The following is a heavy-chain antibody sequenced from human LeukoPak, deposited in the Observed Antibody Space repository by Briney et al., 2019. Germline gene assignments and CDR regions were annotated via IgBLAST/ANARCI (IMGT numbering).Heavy chain of an antibody. D-gene: IGHD1-14*01. Sequence: SETLSLTCTVSGGSISNYYWSWIRQPPGKGLEWIGHIYSTGSTTYSPSLKSRVIMSADTSKNQFSLKVTSVTAADTAVYYCARHRSEGSNPLDSWGQGALVTAS. J-gene: IGHJ4*02. CDR3: ARHRSEGSNPLDS. V-gene: IGHV4-59*08. CDR2: IYSTGST. CDR1: GGSISNYY.